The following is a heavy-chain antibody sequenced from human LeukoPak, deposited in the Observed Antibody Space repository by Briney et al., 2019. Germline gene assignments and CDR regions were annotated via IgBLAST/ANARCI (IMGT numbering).Heavy chain of an antibody. V-gene: IGHV3-23*01. Sequence: PGGSLRLSCAASGFTFNTYAMNWVRQAPGKGLEWVSTISGNGDSTWYADSVKGRFTISRDNAKNSLYLQMNSLRAEDTAVYYCARDRPMIVVVMDAFDIWGQGTMVTVSS. D-gene: IGHD3-22*01. CDR2: ISGNGDST. CDR1: GFTFNTYA. CDR3: ARDRPMIVVVMDAFDI. J-gene: IGHJ3*02.